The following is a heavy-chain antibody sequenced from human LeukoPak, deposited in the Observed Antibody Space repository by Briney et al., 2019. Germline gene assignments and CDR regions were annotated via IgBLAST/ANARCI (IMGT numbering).Heavy chain of an antibody. D-gene: IGHD3-10*01. Sequence: SETLSLTCAVYGXSFSGYYWSWIRQPPGKGLEWIGEINHSGSTNYDPSLKSRVTISVDTSKNQFSLKLSSVTAADTAVYYCARGKVLLWFGELFWGPNYFDYWGQGTLVTVSS. V-gene: IGHV4-34*01. CDR3: ARGKVLLWFGELFWGPNYFDY. J-gene: IGHJ4*02. CDR1: GXSFSGYY. CDR2: INHSGST.